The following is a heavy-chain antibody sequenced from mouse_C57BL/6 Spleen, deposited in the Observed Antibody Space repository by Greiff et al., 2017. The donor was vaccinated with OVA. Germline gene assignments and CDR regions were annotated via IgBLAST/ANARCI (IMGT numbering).Heavy chain of an antibody. D-gene: IGHD1-1*01. CDR3: APLITTVISTDYFDY. CDR1: GYTFTSYG. J-gene: IGHJ2*01. CDR2: IYPRSGNT. V-gene: IGHV1-81*01. Sequence: QVQLQQSGAELARPGASVKLSCKASGYTFTSYGISWVKQRTGQGLEWIGEIYPRSGNTYYNEKFKGKATLTADKSSSTAYMELRSLTSEDSAVYFCAPLITTVISTDYFDYWGQGTTLTVSS.